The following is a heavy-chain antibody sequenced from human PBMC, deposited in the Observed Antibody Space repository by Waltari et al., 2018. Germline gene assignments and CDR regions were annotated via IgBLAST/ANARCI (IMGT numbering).Heavy chain of an antibody. CDR3: ARDGPRYFDWLPRN. CDR1: GFTFSSYW. D-gene: IGHD3-9*01. V-gene: IGHV3-7*01. CDR2: IKQDGSEK. Sequence: EVQLVESGGGLVQPGGSLRLSCAASGFTFSSYWMSWVRQAPGKGLEWVANIKQDGSEKYYVDSVKGRFTISRDNAKNSLYLQMNSLRAEDTAVYYCARDGPRYFDWLPRNWGQGTLVTVSS. J-gene: IGHJ4*02.